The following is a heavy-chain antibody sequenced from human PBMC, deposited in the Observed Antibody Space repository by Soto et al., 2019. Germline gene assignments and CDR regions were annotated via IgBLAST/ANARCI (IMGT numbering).Heavy chain of an antibody. CDR1: GGSISSESL. CDR2: ISHGGNT. D-gene: IGHD6-13*01. J-gene: IGHJ4*01. CDR3: ATKTVAVAGLD. Sequence: PSETLSLTCSVSGGSISSESLYWSWVRQHPGKGLEWIGEISHGGNTNYNPSLKSRATISLDKSNNQFSLSLSFVTAADTALYYCATKTVAVAGLDWGHGTPVTVSS. V-gene: IGHV4-39*07.